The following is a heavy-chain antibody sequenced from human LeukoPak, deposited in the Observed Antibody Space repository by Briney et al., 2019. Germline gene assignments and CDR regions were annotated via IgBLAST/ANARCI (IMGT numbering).Heavy chain of an antibody. V-gene: IGHV1-18*01. CDR3: ARGEKPYDY. CDR1: GYTFTYYV. Sequence: GASVKVSCKTSGYTFTYYVISWVRQAPGQGLEWMGWINAYKGNTNDAQKFQGRVTMTTDTSTSTAYMELRSLRSDDTAVYYCARGEKPYDYWGQGTLVSVSS. CDR2: INAYKGNT. J-gene: IGHJ4*02. D-gene: IGHD1-26*01.